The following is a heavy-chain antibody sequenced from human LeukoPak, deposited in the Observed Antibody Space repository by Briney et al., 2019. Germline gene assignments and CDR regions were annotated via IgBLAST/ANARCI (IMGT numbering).Heavy chain of an antibody. CDR2: ISGDGGST. V-gene: IGHV3-43*02. CDR1: GFTFDDYA. CDR3: AKDHSVLQWLGDFDY. D-gene: IGHD6-19*01. Sequence: PGGSLRLSCAASGFTFDDYAMHWVRQAPGKGLEWVSLISGDGGSTYYADSVEGRFTISRDNSKNSLYLQMNSLRTEDTALYYCAKDHSVLQWLGDFDYWGQGTLVTVSS. J-gene: IGHJ4*02.